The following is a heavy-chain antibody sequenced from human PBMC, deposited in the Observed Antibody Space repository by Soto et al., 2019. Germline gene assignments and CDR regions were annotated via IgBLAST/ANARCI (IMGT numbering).Heavy chain of an antibody. J-gene: IGHJ3*02. CDR3: ARDGKLTGSLTTGDDAFDI. D-gene: IGHD7-27*01. CDR1: GYTFTGYY. Sequence: ASVKVSCKASGYTFTGYYMHWVRQAPGQGLEWMGWINPNSGGTNDAQKFQGWVTFTRDTSISTAYMELSRLRSDDTAVYYCARDGKLTGSLTTGDDAFDIWGQGTMVTVSS. V-gene: IGHV1-2*04. CDR2: INPNSGGT.